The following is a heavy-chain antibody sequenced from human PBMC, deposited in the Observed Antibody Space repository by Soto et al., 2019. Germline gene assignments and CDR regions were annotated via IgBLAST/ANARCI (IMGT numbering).Heavy chain of an antibody. CDR1: GFTFSNAW. CDR2: ISEDGSEK. CDR3: PRASAVASH. Sequence: GGSLRLSCAASGFTFSNAWINWVRQAPGKGLEWVANISEDGSEKYYVDSVKGRFTISRDNAKNSLYLQMNSLRAEDPAVYYCPRASAVASHWGQATLVTVSS. V-gene: IGHV3-7*01. D-gene: IGHD6-19*01. J-gene: IGHJ4*02.